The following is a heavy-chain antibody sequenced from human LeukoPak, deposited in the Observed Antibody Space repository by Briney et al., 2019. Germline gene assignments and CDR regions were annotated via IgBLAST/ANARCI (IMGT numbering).Heavy chain of an antibody. D-gene: IGHD6-19*01. J-gene: IGHJ6*04. CDR2: INHSGST. V-gene: IGHV4-34*01. Sequence: SETLSLTCAVYGGSFSGYYWSWIGQPPGKGLEWIGEINHSGSTNYNPSLKSRVTISVDTSKNQFSLKLSSVTAADTAVYYCARDPLIAVAGTMNYYGMDVWGKGTTVTVSS. CDR3: ARDPLIAVAGTMNYYGMDV. CDR1: GGSFSGYY.